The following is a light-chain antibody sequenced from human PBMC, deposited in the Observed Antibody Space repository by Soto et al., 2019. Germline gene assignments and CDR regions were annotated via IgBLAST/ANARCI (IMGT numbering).Light chain of an antibody. Sequence: QSALTQPPSASGSPGQSVTISCTGTSSDVGSYNYVSWYQQHPDQAPKLMLYEVTKRPSGVPDRFSGSKSGNTASLTVAGLQAEDEADYYCSLYVDNNNLLFGGGTKLTFL. J-gene: IGLJ2*01. V-gene: IGLV2-8*01. CDR1: SSDVGSYNY. CDR2: EVT. CDR3: SLYVDNNNLL.